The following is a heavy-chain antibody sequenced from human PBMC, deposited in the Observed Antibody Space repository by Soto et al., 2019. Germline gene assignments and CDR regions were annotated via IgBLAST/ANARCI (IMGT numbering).Heavy chain of an antibody. CDR2: FLYTGTT. D-gene: IGHD2-21*02. Sequence: QLQLQESGSGLLEPSQTLSLTCVVSGDSISSSGYSWNWIRQAPGRGLEWIGFFLYTGTTSYAPYLKSRVTISADKSPNQFSLQLTSVTAADTAVYYCARGGGLADWAGYCPPDYWGQGTLVTVSS. CDR3: ARGGGLADWAGYCPPDY. CDR1: GDSISSSGYS. V-gene: IGHV4-30-2*01. J-gene: IGHJ4*02.